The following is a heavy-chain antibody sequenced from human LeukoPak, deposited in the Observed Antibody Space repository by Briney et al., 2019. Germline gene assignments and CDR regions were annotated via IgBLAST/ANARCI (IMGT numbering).Heavy chain of an antibody. CDR1: GFSFGDYA. D-gene: IGHD5-18*01. CDR2: ITWNSGSV. J-gene: IGHJ4*02. CDR3: ARDREYRGHDPIDY. V-gene: IGHV3-9*01. Sequence: GRSLRLSCAASGFSFGDYAMHWVRQAPGKGLEWVSGITWNSGSVEYADSVKGRLTISRDNAKNSLYLELNNLRPEDTAFYYCARDREYRGHDPIDYWGQGTLVTVSS.